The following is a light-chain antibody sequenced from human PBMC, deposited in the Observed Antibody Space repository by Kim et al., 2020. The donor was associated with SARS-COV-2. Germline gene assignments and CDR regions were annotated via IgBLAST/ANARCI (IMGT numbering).Light chain of an antibody. CDR1: QNVDSTY. CDR3: QQYGTAPWT. CDR2: GAS. V-gene: IGKV3-20*01. J-gene: IGKJ1*01. Sequence: SPGDRATLSCRASQNVDSTYLAWYQQKPGQPPRLLMNGASSRATGIPDRFSGSGSETDFTLTMLRLEPEDCAVYYCQQYGTAPWTFGQGTKVDIK.